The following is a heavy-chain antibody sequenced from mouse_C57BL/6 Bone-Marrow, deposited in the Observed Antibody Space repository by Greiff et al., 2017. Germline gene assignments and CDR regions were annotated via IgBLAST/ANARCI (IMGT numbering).Heavy chain of an antibody. D-gene: IGHD1-1*01. CDR1: GYTFTSYW. CDR2: INPSSGYT. J-gene: IGHJ1*03. Sequence: QVQLQQSGAELAKPGASVKLSCKASGYTFTSYWMHWVKQRPGQGLEWIGYINPSSGYTKYNQKFKDKATLTADKYSSTAYMQLSSLTYEDSAVYYWARKSNYYGSSHWYFDVWGTGTTVTVSS. CDR3: ARKSNYYGSSHWYFDV. V-gene: IGHV1-7*01.